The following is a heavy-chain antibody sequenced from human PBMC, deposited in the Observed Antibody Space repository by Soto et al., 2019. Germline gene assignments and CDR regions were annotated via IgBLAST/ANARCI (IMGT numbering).Heavy chain of an antibody. CDR1: GFTFSSYS. D-gene: IGHD3-9*01. Sequence: EVQLVESGGGMVKPGGYLRLSCAASGFTFSSYSMNWVRQAPGKGLEWVSSISSSSSYIYYADSVKGRFTISRDNAKNSLYLQMNSLRAEDTAVYYCAGDFLTGYYYYGMDVWGQGTTVTVSS. CDR3: AGDFLTGYYYYGMDV. V-gene: IGHV3-21*01. J-gene: IGHJ6*02. CDR2: ISSSSSYI.